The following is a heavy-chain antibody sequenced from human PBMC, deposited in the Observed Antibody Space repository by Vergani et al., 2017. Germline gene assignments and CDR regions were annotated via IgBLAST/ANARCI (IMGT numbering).Heavy chain of an antibody. D-gene: IGHD5-12*01. CDR1: GGSISSGGYY. V-gene: IGHV4-31*03. CDR3: ARGRKTSGYDGIDY. CDR2: LYYSGST. Sequence: QVQLQESGPGLVKPSQTLSLTCTVSGGSISSGGYYWSWIRQHPGKGLEWIGYLYYSGSTYYNPSLKSRVTISVDTSKNQFSLKLSSVTAADTAVYYCARGRKTSGYDGIDYWGQGTLVTVSS. J-gene: IGHJ4*02.